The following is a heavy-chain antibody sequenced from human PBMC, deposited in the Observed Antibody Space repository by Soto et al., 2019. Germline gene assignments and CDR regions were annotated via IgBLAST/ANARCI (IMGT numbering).Heavy chain of an antibody. CDR1: GGSISSDGYS. CDR2: IYHTGGT. CDR3: ARVSGTSNYYTMDV. Sequence: SETLSLTCAVSGGSISSDGYSWSWMRQPPGKGLEWVGYIYHTGGTDYNPSLKSRVTISLDRSKNQFSLRLSSVTAADTAVYYCARVSGTSNYYTMDVWGQGTTVTVSS. V-gene: IGHV4-30-2*01. D-gene: IGHD2-2*01. J-gene: IGHJ6*02.